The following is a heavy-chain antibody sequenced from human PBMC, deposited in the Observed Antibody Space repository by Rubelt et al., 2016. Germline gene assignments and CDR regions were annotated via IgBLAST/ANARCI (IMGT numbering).Heavy chain of an antibody. D-gene: IGHD3-10*01. CDR1: GFTFSSVA. CDR3: ARGNSAAY. J-gene: IGHJ4*02. Sequence: GGGLVQPGGSLRLSCAASGFTFSSVAFSWVRQSPGKGLEWVSSISVGSSINYADSVKGRFTISRDDSKNTLYLQMNSLRAEDTAVYYCARGNSAAYWGQGTLVTVSS. CDR2: ISVGSSI. V-gene: IGHV3-23*01.